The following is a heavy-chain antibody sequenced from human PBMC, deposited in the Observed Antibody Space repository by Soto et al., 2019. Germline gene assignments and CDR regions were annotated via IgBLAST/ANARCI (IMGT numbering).Heavy chain of an antibody. CDR2: IYYSGST. V-gene: IGHV4-59*01. D-gene: IGHD3-16*01. CDR3: ARDQGLGNYDGMDV. J-gene: IGHJ6*02. CDR1: GGSISSYY. Sequence: SETLSLTCTVSGGSISSYYWSWIRQPPGKGLEWIGYIYYSGSTNYNPSLKSRVTISVDTSRNQFSLKLSSVTAADTAVYYCARDQGLGNYDGMDVWGQGTTVTVSS.